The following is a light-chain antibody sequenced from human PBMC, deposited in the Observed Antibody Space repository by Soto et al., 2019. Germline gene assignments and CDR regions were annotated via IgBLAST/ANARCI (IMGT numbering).Light chain of an antibody. CDR2: DDS. J-gene: IGLJ2*01. CDR1: NLGRSS. CDR3: LVWDHNSDFVV. Sequence: YEPTQPPSVSVAPGLTARITCGGHNLGRSSVQWFQQKPGQAPVLVVYDDSDRPSGIPERFSGSNSGDTAALTVNRVEAGDEADYFCLVWDHNSDFVVFGGGTKLTVL. V-gene: IGLV3-21*02.